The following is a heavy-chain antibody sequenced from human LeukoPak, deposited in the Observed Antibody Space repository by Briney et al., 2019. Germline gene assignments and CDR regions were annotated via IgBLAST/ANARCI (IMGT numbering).Heavy chain of an antibody. D-gene: IGHD3-9*01. CDR1: GGSFSTYY. J-gene: IGHJ5*02. V-gene: IGHV4-34*01. Sequence: SETLSLTCAVYGGSFSTYYWSWIRQPPGKGLEWIGEINHSGSTNNNPSLKSRVTISVDMSKNQISLKLTSVTAADTAVYYCARVRYFLPKGWFDPWGQGTLVTVSS. CDR3: ARVRYFLPKGWFDP. CDR2: INHSGST.